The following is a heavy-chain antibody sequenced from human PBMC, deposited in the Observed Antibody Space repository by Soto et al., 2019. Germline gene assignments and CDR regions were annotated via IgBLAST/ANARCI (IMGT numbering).Heavy chain of an antibody. Sequence: SETLSLTCTVSGGSISSSSSYYWGWIRQPPGTGLEWIGNIYFSGSTNYNPSLKSRVAISVDTSKNQFSLKLSSVTAADTAVYYCARHRVFDWLLSDFDCWGQGTLVTVSS. J-gene: IGHJ4*02. V-gene: IGHV4-39*01. D-gene: IGHD3-9*01. CDR3: ARHRVFDWLLSDFDC. CDR1: GGSISSSSSYY. CDR2: IYFSGST.